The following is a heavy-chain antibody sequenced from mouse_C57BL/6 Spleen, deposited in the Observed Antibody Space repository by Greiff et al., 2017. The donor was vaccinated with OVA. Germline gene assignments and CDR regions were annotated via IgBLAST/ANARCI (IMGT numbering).Heavy chain of an antibody. CDR2: ISSGSSTI. V-gene: IGHV5-17*01. J-gene: IGHJ4*01. D-gene: IGHD1-1*01. CDR3: ARIYGSSYGYAMDD. CDR1: GFTFSDYG. Sequence: EVKLMESGGGLVKPGGSLKLSCAASGFTFSDYGMHWVRQAPEKGLEWVAYISSGSSTIYYADTVKGRFTISRDNAKNTLFLQMTSLRSEDTAMYYCARIYGSSYGYAMDDWGQGTSVTVSS.